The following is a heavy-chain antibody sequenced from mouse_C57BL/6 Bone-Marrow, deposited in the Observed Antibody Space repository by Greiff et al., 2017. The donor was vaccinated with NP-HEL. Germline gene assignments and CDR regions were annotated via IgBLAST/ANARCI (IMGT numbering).Heavy chain of an antibody. V-gene: IGHV14-3*01. CDR1: GFNIKNTY. Sequence: EVQVVESVAELVRPGASVKLSCTASGFNIKNTYMHWVKQRPEQGLEWIGRIDPANGNTKYAPKFQGKATITADTSSNTAYLQLSSLTSEDTAIYYCARGPDYYGSSYWYFDVWGTGTTVTVSS. J-gene: IGHJ1*03. D-gene: IGHD1-1*01. CDR2: IDPANGNT. CDR3: ARGPDYYGSSYWYFDV.